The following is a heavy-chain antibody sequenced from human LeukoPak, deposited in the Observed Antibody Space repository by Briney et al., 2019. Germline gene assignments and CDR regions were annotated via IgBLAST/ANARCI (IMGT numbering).Heavy chain of an antibody. CDR1: GGSISSYY. V-gene: IGHV4-4*07. CDR2: IYTSGST. CDR3: ARGRIAAAASTYYFDY. D-gene: IGHD6-13*01. J-gene: IGHJ4*02. Sequence: SGTLSLTCTVSGGSISSYYWSWVRQPAGKGLEWIGRIYTSGSTNYNPSLKSRLTMSVDTSKSQFSLKLSSVAAADTAIYYCARGRIAAAASTYYFDYWGQGTLVTVSS.